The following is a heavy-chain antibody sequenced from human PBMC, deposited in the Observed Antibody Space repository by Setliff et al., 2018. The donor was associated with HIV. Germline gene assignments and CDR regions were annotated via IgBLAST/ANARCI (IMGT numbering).Heavy chain of an antibody. CDR3: AVSPDGDCATTECANWFDP. D-gene: IGHD4-17*01. CDR1: GFTFSGSA. V-gene: IGHV3-73*01. CDR2: IKTKPNSYAT. J-gene: IGHJ5*02. Sequence: LRLSCAASGFTFSGSALHWVRQASGKGLEWVGRIKTKPNSYATAHAESVKGRFTISRDDSQNTAYLQMNSLRTEDTAVYFCAVSPDGDCATTECANWFDPWGQGTQVTVSS.